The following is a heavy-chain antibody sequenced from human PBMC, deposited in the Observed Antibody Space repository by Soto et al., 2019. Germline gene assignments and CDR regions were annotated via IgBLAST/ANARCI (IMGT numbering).Heavy chain of an antibody. CDR2: IYHSGST. Sequence: KPSETLSLTCAVSGGSISSGGYSRTWIRQPPGKGLEWIGYIYHSGSTYYNPSLKSRVTISVDRSKNQFSLKLTSVTAADTAVYYCARLATGSSGYYPAFDIWGQGKMVTVSS. CDR3: ARLATGSSGYYPAFDI. V-gene: IGHV4-30-2*01. D-gene: IGHD3-22*01. CDR1: GGSISSGGYS. J-gene: IGHJ3*02.